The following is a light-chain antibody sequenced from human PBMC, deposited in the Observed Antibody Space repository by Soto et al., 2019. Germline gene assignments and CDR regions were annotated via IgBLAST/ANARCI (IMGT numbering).Light chain of an antibody. CDR3: QQANSFPPPT. V-gene: IGKV1-12*01. J-gene: IGKJ2*01. Sequence: DIQMTQSPSFVSASVGDRVTITCRASQGISSWVAWYQQKPGKAPKLLIYAAASLQSGVPSRFSGSGSGTDFTLTISSLQPEDFATYYCQQANSFPPPTVGQGTKLEIK. CDR1: QGISSW. CDR2: AAA.